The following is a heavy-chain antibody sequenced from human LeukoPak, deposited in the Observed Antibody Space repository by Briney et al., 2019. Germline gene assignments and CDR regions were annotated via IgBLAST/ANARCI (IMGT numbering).Heavy chain of an antibody. CDR3: ARHSGFASGRGELDH. CDR1: GASVSSYY. Sequence: SETLSLALIVAGASVSSYYGSWIRQPGGEWREWGGYVYYSGTTKYTPSLKSRVTMSVHTSKNQFSLNLRSVTAADTAVYCCARHSGFASGRGELDHWGQGSLVTVSS. J-gene: IGHJ5*02. V-gene: IGHV4-59*08. CDR2: VYYSGTT. D-gene: IGHD3-10*01.